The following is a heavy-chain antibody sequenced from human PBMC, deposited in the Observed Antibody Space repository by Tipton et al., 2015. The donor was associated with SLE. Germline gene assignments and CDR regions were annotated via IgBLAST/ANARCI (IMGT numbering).Heavy chain of an antibody. Sequence: TLSLTCAVYGGSFSGYYWSWIRQPPGKGLEWIGEINHSGSTNYNPSLKRRVTISVDTSKNQFSRKLSSVTAADPAVYYCARGLNTVTWLFHIDAFDIWGQGTMVPVSS. CDR2: INHSGST. J-gene: IGHJ3*02. D-gene: IGHD4-17*01. CDR3: ARGLNTVTWLFHIDAFDI. V-gene: IGHV4-34*01. CDR1: GGSFSGYY.